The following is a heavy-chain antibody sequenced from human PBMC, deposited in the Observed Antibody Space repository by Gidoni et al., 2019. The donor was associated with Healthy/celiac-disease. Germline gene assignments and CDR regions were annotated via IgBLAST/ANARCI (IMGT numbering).Heavy chain of an antibody. Sequence: EVQLVASGGGLVQPGGSLRLSCAASGFTFSSYEMNWVRQAPGKGLEWVSYISSCGSTIYDADSVKGRFTISRDNAKNSLYLQMNSLRAEDTAVYYCARGVGPTAMVTNDYWGQGTLVTVSS. CDR1: GFTFSSYE. CDR3: ARGVGPTAMVTNDY. J-gene: IGHJ4*02. CDR2: ISSCGSTI. D-gene: IGHD5-18*01. V-gene: IGHV3-48*03.